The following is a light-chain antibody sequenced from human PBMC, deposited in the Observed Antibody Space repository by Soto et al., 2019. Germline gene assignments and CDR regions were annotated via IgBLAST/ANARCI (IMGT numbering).Light chain of an antibody. CDR3: QSYDSRLRGVV. CDR1: SSNIGAGYD. CDR2: GNS. V-gene: IGLV1-40*01. J-gene: IGLJ2*01. Sequence: QSVLTQPPSVSGAPGQRVTISCTGSSSNIGAGYDVHWYQQLPGTAPKLLIYGNSNRPSGVPDRFSGSKSGTSASLAITGLQAEDEADYYCQSYDSRLRGVVFGGGTKLTAL.